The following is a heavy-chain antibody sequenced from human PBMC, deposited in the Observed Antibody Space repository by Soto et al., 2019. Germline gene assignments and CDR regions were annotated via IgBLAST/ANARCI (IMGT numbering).Heavy chain of an antibody. V-gene: IGHV4-4*07. Sequence: QLQLQESGPGLVKPSETLSLTCTVSGGSISEKYWNWVRQPPGKGLEWIGLIFANGNTDSNPSLKSLVTMSVDASKNQFSLRLTSMTAADTAVYYCVASLAASGLNWLDPWGRGTLVTVSS. CDR3: VASLAASGLNWLDP. J-gene: IGHJ5*02. CDR2: IFANGNT. D-gene: IGHD6-13*01. CDR1: GGSISEKY.